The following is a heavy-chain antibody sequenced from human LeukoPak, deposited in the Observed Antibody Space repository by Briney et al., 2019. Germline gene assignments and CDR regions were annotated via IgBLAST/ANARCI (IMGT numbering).Heavy chain of an antibody. CDR3: AREFSSFSYGDYFDF. D-gene: IGHD4-17*01. V-gene: IGHV3-30*04. J-gene: IGHJ4*02. CDR2: ISYDGANK. CDR1: GFTFNSHS. Sequence: PGGSLRLSCAASGFTFNSHSINWVRQAPGKGLEWVAVISYDGANKHYADSVKGRFTIPRDNSKNTPYLQLSSLRAEDTAVYYCAREFSSFSYGDYFDFWGQGTLVTVSS.